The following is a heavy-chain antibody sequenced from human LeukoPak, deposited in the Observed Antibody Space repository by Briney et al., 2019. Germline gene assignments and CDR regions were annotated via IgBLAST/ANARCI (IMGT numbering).Heavy chain of an antibody. Sequence: GGSLRLSCAASGFTFSIFWMNWVRQAPGKGLEWVANIKQDGSEKYYVDSVKGRFTISRDNAKNSLYLQMESLRAEDTAIYYCARALYSTSAGYWGQGTLVTVSS. CDR3: ARALYSTSAGY. CDR2: IKQDGSEK. D-gene: IGHD2-2*01. V-gene: IGHV3-7*01. CDR1: GFTFSIFW. J-gene: IGHJ4*02.